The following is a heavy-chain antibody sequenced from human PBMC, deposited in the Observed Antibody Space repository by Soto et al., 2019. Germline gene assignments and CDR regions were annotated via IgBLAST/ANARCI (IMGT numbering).Heavy chain of an antibody. J-gene: IGHJ4*02. CDR3: ASAAVTGTAGLDF. CDR1: GYTLSGFY. V-gene: IGHV1-2*02. Sequence: ASVKVSCKASGYTLSGFYMHWVRQAPGQGLEWMGWINPNSGGTKSAEKFQGRVTMTRDTSISTAYMELSRLTSGDTAVYYCASAAVTGTAGLDFWGQGTQVTVSS. CDR2: INPNSGGT. D-gene: IGHD6-19*01.